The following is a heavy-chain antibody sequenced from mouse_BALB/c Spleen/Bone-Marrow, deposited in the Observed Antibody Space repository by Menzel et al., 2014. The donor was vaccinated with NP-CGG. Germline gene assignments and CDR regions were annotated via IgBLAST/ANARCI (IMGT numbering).Heavy chain of an antibody. D-gene: IGHD2-1*01. Sequence: EVQLQQSGAELVRSGASVKLSCTASGFNIKDYYTHWVKQRPEQGLEWIGWIDSENGDTEYAPKFQGKATMTADTSSNTAYLQLSSLTSVDTAVYYCSDGNFYALDYWGQGTSVTVSS. CDR1: GFNIKDYY. V-gene: IGHV14-4*02. J-gene: IGHJ4*01. CDR3: SDGNFYALDY. CDR2: IDSENGDT.